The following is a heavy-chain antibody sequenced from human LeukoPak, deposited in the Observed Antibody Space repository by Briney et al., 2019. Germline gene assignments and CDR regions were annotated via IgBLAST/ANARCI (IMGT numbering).Heavy chain of an antibody. V-gene: IGHV1-2*02. Sequence: ASVKVSCKASGYTFTGYYMHWVRQAPGQGLEWMGWINPNSGGTNYAQKFQGRVTMTRDTSISTAYMELSRLRFDDTAVYYCARSASMVRGVIIPSSYYYYGMDVWGQGTTVTVSS. D-gene: IGHD3-10*01. CDR1: GYTFTGYY. CDR2: INPNSGGT. CDR3: ARSASMVRGVIIPSSYYYYGMDV. J-gene: IGHJ6*02.